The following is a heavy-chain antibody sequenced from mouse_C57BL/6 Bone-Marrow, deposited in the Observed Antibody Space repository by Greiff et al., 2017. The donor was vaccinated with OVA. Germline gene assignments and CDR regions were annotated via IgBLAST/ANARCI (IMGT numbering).Heavy chain of an antibody. Sequence: VQLVESGPGLVQPSQSLSITCTVSGFSLTSYGVHWVRQSPGKGLEWLGVIWRGGSTDYNAAFMSRLSITKDNSKSQVFFKMNSLQADDTAIYYCAKNFYYGSSYGNYAMDYWGQGTSVTVSS. CDR1: GFSLTSYG. V-gene: IGHV2-5*01. CDR3: AKNFYYGSSYGNYAMDY. J-gene: IGHJ4*01. CDR2: IWRGGST. D-gene: IGHD1-1*01.